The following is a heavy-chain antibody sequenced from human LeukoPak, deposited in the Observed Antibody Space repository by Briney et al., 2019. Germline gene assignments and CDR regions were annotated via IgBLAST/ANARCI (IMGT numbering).Heavy chain of an antibody. Sequence: ASVKVSCKASGGTFSSYTISWVRQAPGQGLEWMGRIIPILGIANYAQKFQGRVTITADKSTSTAYMELSSLRSEDTAVCYCARDVAAAASFDPWGQGTLVTVSS. CDR3: ARDVAAAASFDP. V-gene: IGHV1-69*04. J-gene: IGHJ5*02. CDR1: GGTFSSYT. D-gene: IGHD6-13*01. CDR2: IIPILGIA.